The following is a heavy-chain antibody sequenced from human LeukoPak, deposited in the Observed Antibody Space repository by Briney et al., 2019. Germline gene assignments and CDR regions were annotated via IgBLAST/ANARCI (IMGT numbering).Heavy chain of an antibody. Sequence: GGSLRLSCAASGFTFSSYAVSWVRQAPGKGLEWVSAISGSGGSTYYADSVKGRFTISRDNSKNTLYLQMNSLRVEDTAVYYCAKEEARCEWFDPWGQGTLVTVSS. J-gene: IGHJ5*02. CDR3: AKEEARCEWFDP. V-gene: IGHV3-23*01. CDR2: ISGSGGST. D-gene: IGHD2-8*01. CDR1: GFTFSSYA.